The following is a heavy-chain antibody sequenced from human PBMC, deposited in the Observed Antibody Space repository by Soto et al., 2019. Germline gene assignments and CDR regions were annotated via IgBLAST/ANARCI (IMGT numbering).Heavy chain of an antibody. CDR2: IWYDGNNK. CDR1: GFTFSTYG. J-gene: IGHJ4*02. CDR3: ARPGHCSSASCYDLDY. Sequence: GGSLRLSCAASGFTFSTYGMHWVRQAPGKGLEWVAVIWYDGNNKYYADSVKGRFTISRDNSKNTVYLQMNSLRAEDTAVYYCARPGHCSSASCYDLDYWGQGTLVTVSS. V-gene: IGHV3-33*01. D-gene: IGHD2-2*01.